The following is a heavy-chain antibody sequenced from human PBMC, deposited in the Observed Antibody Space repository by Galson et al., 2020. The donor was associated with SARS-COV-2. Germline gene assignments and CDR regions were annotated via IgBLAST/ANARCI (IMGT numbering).Heavy chain of an antibody. V-gene: IGHV3-30*18. CDR1: GFTFRNSD. CDR2: ISSSGSIE. Sequence: GGSLRLSCTTSGFTFRNSDMHWVRQAPGKGLEWVAHISSSGSIEYSSGSVKGRFIISRDNSKNTLSLQMNNLRLEDTGVYYCVKDQGALFVTTVTALFDSWGQGALVTVSS. D-gene: IGHD4-17*01. J-gene: IGHJ4*02. CDR3: VKDQGALFVTTVTALFDS.